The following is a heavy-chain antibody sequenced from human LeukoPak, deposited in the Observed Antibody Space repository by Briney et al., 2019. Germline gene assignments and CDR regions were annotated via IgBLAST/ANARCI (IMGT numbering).Heavy chain of an antibody. CDR3: AKDDHIVVVVAATWGYFDY. Sequence: GRSLRLSCAASGFTFSSYAMSWVRQAPGKGLEWVSAISGSGGSTHYADSVKGRFTISRDNSKNTLYLQMNSLRAEDTAVYYCAKDDHIVVVVAATWGYFDYRGQGTLVTVSS. J-gene: IGHJ4*02. D-gene: IGHD2-15*01. CDR2: ISGSGGST. CDR1: GFTFSSYA. V-gene: IGHV3-23*01.